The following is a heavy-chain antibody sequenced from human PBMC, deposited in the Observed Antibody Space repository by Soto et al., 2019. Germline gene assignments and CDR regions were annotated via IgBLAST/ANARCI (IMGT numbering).Heavy chain of an antibody. CDR1: GFTFDDYA. J-gene: IGHJ6*02. V-gene: IGHV3-9*01. CDR3: AKGKFGSYNYYYYGMDV. D-gene: IGHD1-26*01. Sequence: PGGSLRLSCAASGFTFDDYAMHWVRQAPGKGLEWVSGIGWNSGSIGYADSVKGRFTISRDNAKNSLYLQKNSLRAEDTALYYCAKGKFGSYNYYYYGMDVWGQGTTVTVSS. CDR2: IGWNSGSI.